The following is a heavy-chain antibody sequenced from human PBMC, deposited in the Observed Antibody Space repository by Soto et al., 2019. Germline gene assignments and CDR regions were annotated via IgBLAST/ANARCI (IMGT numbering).Heavy chain of an antibody. V-gene: IGHV3-48*02. J-gene: IGHJ4*02. CDR3: ARAVAGTAFDY. D-gene: IGHD6-19*01. Sequence: VQLVESGGGLVQPGTSLRLSCAASGFTFSTYSMSWIRQTPGKGLEWLSYISSSGSTIYYRDSVKGRFTMSRDNANDSLYLQMNSLRDDDTAVYYCARAVAGTAFDYWGQGALVTVSS. CDR2: ISSSGSTI. CDR1: GFTFSTYS.